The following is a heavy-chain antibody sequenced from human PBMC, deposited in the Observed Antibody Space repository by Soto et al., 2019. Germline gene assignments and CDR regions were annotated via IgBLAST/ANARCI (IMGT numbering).Heavy chain of an antibody. CDR2: LTPSGGTT. V-gene: IGHV1-46*01. CDR3: ARGAAVAGGDNWFDP. Sequence: ASVKVSCKASGYTFTSHYIHWVRQAPGQGLEWVGILTPSGGTTIYAQKFQGRVTMTRDTSASTVYMELSSLRSEDTALYYCARGAAVAGGDNWFDPWGQGTLVTVSS. J-gene: IGHJ5*02. CDR1: GYTFTSHY. D-gene: IGHD6-19*01.